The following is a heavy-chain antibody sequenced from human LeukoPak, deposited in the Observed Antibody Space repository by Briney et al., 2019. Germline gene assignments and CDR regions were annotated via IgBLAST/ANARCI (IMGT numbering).Heavy chain of an antibody. Sequence: ATVKVSCKASGGTFRSYAINWVRQAPGQGLEWMGWINPKTGSTNYPQKFQGRVTMTRDTSISTVNMELSRLRSDDTAVYFCARDLDDAFDIWGQGTVVTVSS. D-gene: IGHD1-1*01. J-gene: IGHJ3*02. CDR2: INPKTGST. CDR1: GGTFRSYA. V-gene: IGHV1-2*02. CDR3: ARDLDDAFDI.